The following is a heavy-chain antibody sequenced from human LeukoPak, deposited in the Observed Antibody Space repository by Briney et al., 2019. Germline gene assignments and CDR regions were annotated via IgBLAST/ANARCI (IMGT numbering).Heavy chain of an antibody. D-gene: IGHD6-13*01. CDR1: EFTFSSYS. Sequence: PGGSLRLSCAASEFTFSSYSMNWVRQALGKGLEWVSSISSSSTYIYYADSVKGRFTISRDNAKNSLYLQMNSLRAEDTAVYFCARGTAGEFDYWGQGTLVTVSS. J-gene: IGHJ4*02. CDR2: ISSSSTYI. V-gene: IGHV3-21*01. CDR3: ARGTAGEFDY.